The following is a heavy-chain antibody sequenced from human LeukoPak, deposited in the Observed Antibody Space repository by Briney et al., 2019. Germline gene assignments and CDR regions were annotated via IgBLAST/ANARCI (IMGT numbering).Heavy chain of an antibody. D-gene: IGHD4-17*01. CDR2: IYYSGST. CDR3: ARLSEGDYPIDY. CDR1: GGSISSSSYY. Sequence: SETLSLTCTASGGSISSSSYYWGWIRQPPGKGLEWIGSIYYSGSTYYNPSLKSRVTISVDTSKNQFSLKLSSVTAADTAVYYCARLSEGDYPIDYWGQGTLVTVSS. J-gene: IGHJ4*02. V-gene: IGHV4-39*01.